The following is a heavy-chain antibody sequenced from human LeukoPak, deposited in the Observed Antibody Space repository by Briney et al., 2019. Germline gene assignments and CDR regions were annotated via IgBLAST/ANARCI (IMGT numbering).Heavy chain of an antibody. J-gene: IGHJ4*02. CDR3: ARRVLMRSSSSRFDY. CDR1: GGFISSSSYY. Sequence: PSETLSLSCAVSGGFISSSSYYWGWIRPPPGKGLECLGSIYYSGSTYYKPSIKSRVTISVATSKNQFSLKLKSVIAADTAVYYCARRVLMRSSSSRFDYWGQGTLVTVSS. D-gene: IGHD2-2*01. V-gene: IGHV4-39*01. CDR2: IYYSGST.